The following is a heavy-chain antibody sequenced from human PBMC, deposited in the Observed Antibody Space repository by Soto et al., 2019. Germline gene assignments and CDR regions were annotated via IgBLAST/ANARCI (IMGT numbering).Heavy chain of an antibody. CDR1: GLTFSNAW. D-gene: IGHD1-1*01. CDR3: TTEGELEPIDY. Sequence: EVQLVESGGGLVKPGGSLRLSCAASGLTFSNAWMSWVRQAPGKGLEWVGRIKSKTDGGTTDYAAPVKGRFTISRDDSNNTLYLQMNSLKTEDTAVYYCTTEGELEPIDYWGQGTLVTVSS. V-gene: IGHV3-15*01. CDR2: IKSKTDGGTT. J-gene: IGHJ4*02.